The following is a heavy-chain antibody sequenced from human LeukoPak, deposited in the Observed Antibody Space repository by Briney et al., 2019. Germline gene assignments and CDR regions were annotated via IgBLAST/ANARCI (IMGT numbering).Heavy chain of an antibody. CDR1: GGSISSYY. J-gene: IGHJ4*02. Sequence: PSETLSLTCTVSGGSISSYYWSWIRKPAGRGLEWIGRIYRSGSTNYNPSLKSRVTMSVDPSKNQLSLKLISVTAADTAVYYCARAPRESNTLDYWGQGTLVTVSS. CDR2: IYRSGST. V-gene: IGHV4-4*07. CDR3: ARAPRESNTLDY. D-gene: IGHD2-2*02.